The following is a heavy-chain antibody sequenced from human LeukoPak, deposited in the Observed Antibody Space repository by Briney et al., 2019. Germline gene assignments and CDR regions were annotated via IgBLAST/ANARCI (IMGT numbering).Heavy chain of an antibody. J-gene: IGHJ4*02. CDR1: GFNFSSYW. D-gene: IGHD5-24*01. CDR3: ARDIGYNTFDY. Sequence: PGGSLRLSCGASGFNFSSYWMTWVRQAPGKGLEWVANIKEDGSEKHYVDSVKGRFTISRDNGKNSLYLQMNSLRAEDTAVYYCARDIGYNTFDYWGQGTLVTVSS. V-gene: IGHV3-7*05. CDR2: IKEDGSEK.